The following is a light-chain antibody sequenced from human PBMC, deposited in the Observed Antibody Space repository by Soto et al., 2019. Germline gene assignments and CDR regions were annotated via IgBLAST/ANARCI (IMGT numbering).Light chain of an antibody. Sequence: NFMLTQPHSVSESPGKTVTISYTGSSGSIASNYVQWYQQRPGSAPTTVICENDQRPSGVPDRFSGSIDSSSNSASLTISGLKTEDEADYYCQSFDRTNQVFGGGTKVTVL. CDR1: SGSIASNY. CDR2: END. V-gene: IGLV6-57*02. CDR3: QSFDRTNQV. J-gene: IGLJ3*02.